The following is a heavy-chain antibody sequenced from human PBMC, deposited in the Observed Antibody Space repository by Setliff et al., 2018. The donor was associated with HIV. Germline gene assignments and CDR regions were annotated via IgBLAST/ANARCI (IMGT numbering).Heavy chain of an antibody. J-gene: IGHJ6*02. CDR1: GYDFTSYW. D-gene: IGHD2-2*01. V-gene: IGHV5-51*01. Sequence: PGESLKISCKVSGYDFTSYWIAWVRQMPGKGLEWMGIIYPGDSDTSYSPSFQGQVTISVDKSITTAYLQWSTLKASDTAMYYCARLGYCSSTSCYHGRGSPFTAKYYYYGMDVWGQGTTVTVSS. CDR3: ARLGYCSSTSCYHGRGSPFTAKYYYYGMDV. CDR2: IYPGDSDT.